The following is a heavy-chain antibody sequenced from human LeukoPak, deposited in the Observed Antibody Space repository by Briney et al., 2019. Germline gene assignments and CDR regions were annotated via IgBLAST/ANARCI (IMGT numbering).Heavy chain of an antibody. CDR2: ISSSGRSI. Sequence: QPGGSLRLSCAASGFTFSSYEMSWVRQAPGKGLEWVSYISSSGRSIYYADSVKGRFTISRDNAKNSLYLQMNSLRAEDTAIYYCARDYGYRSGWEDYWGQGTLVTVSS. V-gene: IGHV3-48*03. D-gene: IGHD6-19*01. CDR3: ARDYGYRSGWEDY. CDR1: GFTFSSYE. J-gene: IGHJ4*02.